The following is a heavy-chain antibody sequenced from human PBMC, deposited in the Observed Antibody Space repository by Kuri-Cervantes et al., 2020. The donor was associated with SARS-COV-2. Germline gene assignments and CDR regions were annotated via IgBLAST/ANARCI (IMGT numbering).Heavy chain of an antibody. CDR3: ATSQNLEWSPSGVFWYFDL. D-gene: IGHD3-3*01. V-gene: IGHV4-38-2*01. J-gene: IGHJ2*01. Sequence: SETLSLTCAVSGYSISSGYYWGWIRQPPGKGLEWIGSIYHSGSTYYNPSLKSRVTMSVDTSKNQFSLKLSSVTAADTAVYYCATSQNLEWSPSGVFWYFDLWGRGTLVTVSS. CDR1: GYSISSGYY. CDR2: IYHSGST.